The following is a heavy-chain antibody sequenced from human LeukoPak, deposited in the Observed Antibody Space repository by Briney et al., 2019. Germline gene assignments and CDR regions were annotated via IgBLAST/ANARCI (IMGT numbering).Heavy chain of an antibody. J-gene: IGHJ4*02. Sequence: GGSLRLSCAASGFTFSSYSMNWVRQAPGKGLEWVSSISSSSSYIYYADSVKGRFTISRDNAKNSLYLQMNSLRAEDTAVYDFAIEDSSGWNALHYCGQGTLVTVSS. CDR2: ISSSSSYI. V-gene: IGHV3-21*01. CDR3: AIEDSSGWNALHY. CDR1: GFTFSSYS. D-gene: IGHD6-19*01.